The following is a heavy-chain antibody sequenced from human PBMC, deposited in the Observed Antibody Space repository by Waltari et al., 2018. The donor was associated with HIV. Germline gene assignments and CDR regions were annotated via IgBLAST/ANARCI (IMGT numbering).Heavy chain of an antibody. CDR1: GGSISSYY. CDR2: IDYSGST. D-gene: IGHD5-12*01. V-gene: IGHV4-59*01. Sequence: QVQLQESGPGLVKPSETLSLTCTVSGGSISSYYWNWIRQPPGKGLEWIGYIDYSGSTNYNPSLKSRVTISVDTSKNQFSLKLSSVTAADTALYYCARTRDGYNSAAPFDNWGQGTPVTVSS. J-gene: IGHJ4*02. CDR3: ARTRDGYNSAAPFDN.